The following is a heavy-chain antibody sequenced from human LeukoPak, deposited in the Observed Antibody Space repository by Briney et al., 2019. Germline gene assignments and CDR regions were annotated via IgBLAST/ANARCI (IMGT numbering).Heavy chain of an antibody. Sequence: SETLSLTCTVSGDSVTSANHYWSWIRQPPGKGLEWIGYFYYSGSTNYNPSLKSRVSISVDTSKNQFSLKLSSVTAADTAVYYCARDRLYYGSGSYYNPHEVYGMDVWGQGTTVTVSS. V-gene: IGHV4-61*01. CDR2: FYYSGST. D-gene: IGHD3-10*01. CDR1: GDSVTSANHY. J-gene: IGHJ6*02. CDR3: ARDRLYYGSGSYYNPHEVYGMDV.